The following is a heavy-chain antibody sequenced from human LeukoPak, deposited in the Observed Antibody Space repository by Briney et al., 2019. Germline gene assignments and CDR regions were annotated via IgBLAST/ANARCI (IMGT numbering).Heavy chain of an antibody. J-gene: IGHJ5*02. CDR2: IYHSGST. V-gene: IGHV4-30-2*05. CDR3: ARGPRYSSSWYPNWFDP. D-gene: IGHD6-13*01. CDR1: GGSISSGGYS. Sequence: SETLSLTCAVSGGSISSGGYSWSWIRQPPGKGLEWIGYIYHSGSTYYNPSLKSRVTISVDTSKNQFSLKLSSVTAADTAVYYCARGPRYSSSWYPNWFDPWGQGTLVTVSS.